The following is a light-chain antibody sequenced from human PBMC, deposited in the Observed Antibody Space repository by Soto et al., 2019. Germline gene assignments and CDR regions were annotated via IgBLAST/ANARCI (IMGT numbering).Light chain of an antibody. J-gene: IGKJ5*01. V-gene: IGKV3-11*01. CDR3: QQRSNWHPIT. Sequence: EILFPQSPATLYLSPGERPTLSWRASQTIRGLLAWYQQTPGQAPRLLICDTSSRASGIPDRFSGSGSGADFILTLGRLETEDFSVYYCQQRSNWHPITFGQGTRLEIK. CDR2: DTS. CDR1: QTIRGL.